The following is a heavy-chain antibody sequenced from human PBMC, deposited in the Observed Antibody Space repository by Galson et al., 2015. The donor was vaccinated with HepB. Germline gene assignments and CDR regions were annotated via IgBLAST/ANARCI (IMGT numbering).Heavy chain of an antibody. Sequence: SLRLSCAASGFTFSSYAMSWVRQAPGRGLEWVSAISGSGGSTYYADSVKGRFTISRDNSKNTLHLQMNSLRAEDTAVYYCAKDMMRGVVITNFDYWGQGTLVTVSS. V-gene: IGHV3-23*01. D-gene: IGHD3-22*01. J-gene: IGHJ4*02. CDR1: GFTFSSYA. CDR2: ISGSGGST. CDR3: AKDMMRGVVITNFDY.